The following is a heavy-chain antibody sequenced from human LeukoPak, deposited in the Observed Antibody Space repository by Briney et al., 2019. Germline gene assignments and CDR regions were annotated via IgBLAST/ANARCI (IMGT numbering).Heavy chain of an antibody. CDR3: ARGGCSSTSCYPFDY. V-gene: IGHV3-66*02. CDR2: IYSGGST. CDR1: GFTVSSNY. Sequence: GGSLRLSCAASGFTVSSNYMSWVRQAPGKGLEWVSVIYSGGSTYYADSVKGRFTISRDNSKNTLYLQMNSLRAEDTAVYYCARGGCSSTSCYPFDYRGQGTLVTVSS. J-gene: IGHJ4*02. D-gene: IGHD2-2*01.